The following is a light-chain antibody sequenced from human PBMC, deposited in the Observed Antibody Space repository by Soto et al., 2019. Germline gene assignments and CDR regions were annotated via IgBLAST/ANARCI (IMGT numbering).Light chain of an antibody. V-gene: IGLV1-51*01. CDR2: DNN. CDR1: SSNIGNNY. CDR3: GTWDSSLSAGDVV. Sequence: SVLTQPPSVSAAPGQKVTLSCSGSSSNIGNNYVSWYQQLPGTAPKLLIYDNNKRPSGIPDRFSGSKSGTSATLGITGLQTGDEADYYCGTWDSSLSAGDVVFGGGTQLTVL. J-gene: IGLJ2*01.